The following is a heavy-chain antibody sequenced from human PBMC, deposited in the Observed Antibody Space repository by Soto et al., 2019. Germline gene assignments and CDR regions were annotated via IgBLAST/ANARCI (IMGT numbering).Heavy chain of an antibody. Sequence: SETLSLTCTVSGGSISSYYWSWIRQPPGKGLEWIGYIYYSGSTNYNPSLKSRVTISVDTSKNQFSLKLSSVTAADTAVYYCARHGVSFAPTNFNWFDPWGQGTLVTVSS. CDR1: GGSISSYY. CDR2: IYYSGST. CDR3: ARHGVSFAPTNFNWFDP. V-gene: IGHV4-59*08. D-gene: IGHD2-8*01. J-gene: IGHJ5*02.